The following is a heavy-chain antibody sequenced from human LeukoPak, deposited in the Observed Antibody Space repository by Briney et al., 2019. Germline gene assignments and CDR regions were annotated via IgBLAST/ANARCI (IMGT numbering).Heavy chain of an antibody. Sequence: SETLSLTCTVSGGSISNFYWSWIRQAPGKGLEWIGYIYYRGSTNYNPSLKSRVTISVDASKNQVSLKLSSVTAADTAVYYCARGGYYDSSGSRDAFDIWGQGTMVTVSS. CDR2: IYYRGST. CDR3: ARGGYYDSSGSRDAFDI. D-gene: IGHD3-22*01. J-gene: IGHJ3*02. CDR1: GGSISNFY. V-gene: IGHV4-59*08.